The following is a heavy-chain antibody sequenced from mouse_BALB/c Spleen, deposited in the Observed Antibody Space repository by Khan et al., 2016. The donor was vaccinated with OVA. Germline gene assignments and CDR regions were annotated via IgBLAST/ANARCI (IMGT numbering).Heavy chain of an antibody. J-gene: IGHJ2*01. CDR2: ISTYTGYI. V-gene: IGHV1S137*01. CDR1: GYTFTDYV. Sequence: QVQLQQSGPEVVRPGVSVKISCKGSGYTFTDYVMHWVKQSHAKSLEWIGIISTYTGYINYNQKLKDEATMTVDKSSSTAYMDLARLTSEDTVIYCCARGGNSFDYGGQGTTLTVSA. CDR3: ARGGNSFDY.